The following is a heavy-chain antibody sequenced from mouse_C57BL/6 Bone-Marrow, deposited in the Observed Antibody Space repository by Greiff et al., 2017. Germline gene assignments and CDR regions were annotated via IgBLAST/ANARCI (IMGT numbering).Heavy chain of an antibody. CDR2: IYPRSGNT. Sequence: QVQLQQSGAELARPGASVKLSCKASGYTFTSYGISWVKQRTGQGLEWIGEIYPRSGNTYYNEKFKGKATLPADTSSSTAYMELRSLTSEDSAVYFCARNWYEGYWVQGTTLTVSS. D-gene: IGHD4-1*01. CDR3: ARNWYEGY. J-gene: IGHJ2*01. V-gene: IGHV1-81*01. CDR1: GYTFTSYG.